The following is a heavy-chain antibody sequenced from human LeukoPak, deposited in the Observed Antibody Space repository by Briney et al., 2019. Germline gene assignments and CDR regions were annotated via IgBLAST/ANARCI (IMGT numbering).Heavy chain of an antibody. V-gene: IGHV3-23*01. Sequence: GGSLRLSCAASGFTFSNYAMSWVRQAPGKGLEWVSAISGSGGSTYYADSVKGRFTISRDNSKNTLYLQMNSLRAEDTAVYYCAKDGYCSSTSCYPAPYWGQGTLVAVFS. CDR3: AKDGYCSSTSCYPAPY. CDR1: GFTFSNYA. J-gene: IGHJ4*02. D-gene: IGHD2-2*01. CDR2: ISGSGGST.